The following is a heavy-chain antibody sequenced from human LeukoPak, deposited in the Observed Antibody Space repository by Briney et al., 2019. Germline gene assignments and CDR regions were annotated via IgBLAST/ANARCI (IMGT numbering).Heavy chain of an antibody. Sequence: GGSLRLSCAASGFTFSSYSMNWVRQAPGKGLEWVSSITSSGRYIYYADSVKGRFTISRDSSKNTLYLQMNSLRAEDTAVYYCARGRTYYDILTGYYKVYYFDYWGQGTLVTVSS. J-gene: IGHJ4*02. CDR1: GFTFSSYS. V-gene: IGHV3-21*04. CDR2: ITSSGRYI. CDR3: ARGRTYYDILTGYYKVYYFDY. D-gene: IGHD3-9*01.